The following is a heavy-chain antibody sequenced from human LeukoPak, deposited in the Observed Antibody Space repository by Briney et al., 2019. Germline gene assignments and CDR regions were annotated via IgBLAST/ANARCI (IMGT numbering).Heavy chain of an antibody. Sequence: GGSLRLSCAASGFTFSSYSMNWVRQAPGKGLEWVANIKQDGSEKYYVDSVKGRFTISRDNAKNSLYLQMNSLRAEDTAVYYCAKESSSWYSPYYFDYWGQGTLVTVSS. CDR3: AKESSSWYSPYYFDY. V-gene: IGHV3-7*03. J-gene: IGHJ4*02. D-gene: IGHD6-13*01. CDR1: GFTFSSYS. CDR2: IKQDGSEK.